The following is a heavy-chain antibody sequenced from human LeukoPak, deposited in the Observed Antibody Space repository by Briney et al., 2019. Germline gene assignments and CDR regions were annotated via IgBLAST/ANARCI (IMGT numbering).Heavy chain of an antibody. J-gene: IGHJ4*02. D-gene: IGHD6-13*01. Sequence: SETLSLTCTVSGGSISSDTYSWDWIRQPPGKGLEWIGTIYYSGSTYYNPSLKSRVTISVDTSKDQLSLKVTSMTAADTAVYYCARHRGSAAGPLPYFDYWAREPWSPSPQ. CDR1: GGSISSDTYS. CDR2: IYYSGST. V-gene: IGHV4-39*01. CDR3: ARHRGSAAGPLPYFDY.